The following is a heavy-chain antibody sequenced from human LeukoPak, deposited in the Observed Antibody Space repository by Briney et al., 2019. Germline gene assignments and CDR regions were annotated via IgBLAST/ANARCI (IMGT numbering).Heavy chain of an antibody. CDR2: IYYSGST. Sequence: PSETLSLTCTVSGGSISSYYWSWIRQPPGKGLEGIGYIYYSGSTNYNPSLKSRVTISVDTSKNQFSLKLSSVTAADTAVYYCTRNYDSSGYTTFGYWGRGTLVTVSS. V-gene: IGHV4-59*01. CDR1: GGSISSYY. J-gene: IGHJ4*02. D-gene: IGHD3-22*01. CDR3: TRNYDSSGYTTFGY.